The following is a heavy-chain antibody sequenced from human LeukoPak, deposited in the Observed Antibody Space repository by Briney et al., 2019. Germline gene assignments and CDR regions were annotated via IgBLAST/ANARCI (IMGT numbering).Heavy chain of an antibody. J-gene: IGHJ4*02. Sequence: SQTLSLTCTVSGGSISSGSYYWSWIRQPAGKGLEWIGRIYTSGSTNYNPSLKSRVTISVDTSKNQFSLKLSSVTAADTAVYYCARGPLSGSYLFDYWGQGTLVTVSS. D-gene: IGHD1-26*01. CDR3: ARGPLSGSYLFDY. CDR1: GGSISSGSYY. V-gene: IGHV4-61*02. CDR2: IYTSGST.